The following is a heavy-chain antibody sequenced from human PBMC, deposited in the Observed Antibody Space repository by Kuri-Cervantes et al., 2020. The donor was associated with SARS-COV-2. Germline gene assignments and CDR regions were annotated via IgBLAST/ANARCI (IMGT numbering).Heavy chain of an antibody. Sequence: GESLKISCAASGFTFSSYAMSWVRQAPGKGLEWVSAISGSGGSTYYADSVKGRFTISRDNSKNTLYLQMNSLRAEDTAVYYCANFPSSSSWQPPYFDYWGQGTLVTVSS. J-gene: IGHJ4*02. CDR3: ANFPSSSSWQPPYFDY. CDR2: ISGSGGST. V-gene: IGHV3-23*01. CDR1: GFTFSSYA. D-gene: IGHD6-13*01.